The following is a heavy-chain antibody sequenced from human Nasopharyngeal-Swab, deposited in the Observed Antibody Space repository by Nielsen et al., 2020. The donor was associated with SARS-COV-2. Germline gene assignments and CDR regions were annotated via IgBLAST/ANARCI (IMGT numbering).Heavy chain of an antibody. D-gene: IGHD5-12*01. CDR3: ATLVATDGYSDY. CDR2: ISWNSRSI. Sequence: GGSLRLSCAASGFTFDDYVMHWVRQAPGKGLEWVSEISWNSRSIAYVDSVKGRFTISRDNAKNSLYLQMNSLTTEDTALYYCATLVATDGYSDYWGQGTLVIVSS. V-gene: IGHV3-9*01. CDR1: GFTFDDYV. J-gene: IGHJ4*02.